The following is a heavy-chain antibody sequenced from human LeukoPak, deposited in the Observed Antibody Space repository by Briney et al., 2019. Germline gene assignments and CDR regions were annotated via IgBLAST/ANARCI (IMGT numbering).Heavy chain of an antibody. V-gene: IGHV3-30*02. CDR1: GFTFSSYG. D-gene: IGHD3-10*01. J-gene: IGHJ4*02. Sequence: PGGSLRLSCAASGFTFSSYGMHWVRQAPGKGLEWVAFIRYDGSNKYYADSVKGRFTISRDNSKNTLYLQMNSLRAEDTAVYYCAKNQGLLWSGENESYYFDYWGQGTLVTVSS. CDR2: IRYDGSNK. CDR3: AKNQGLLWSGENESYYFDY.